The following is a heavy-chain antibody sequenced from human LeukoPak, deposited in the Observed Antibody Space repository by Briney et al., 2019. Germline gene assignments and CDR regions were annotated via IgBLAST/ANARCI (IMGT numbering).Heavy chain of an antibody. V-gene: IGHV4-31*03. CDR2: IYYSGST. Sequence: SETLSLTCTVSGGSISSGGYYWSWIRQHPGKGLEWIGYIYYSGSTYYNPSLKSRVTISVDTSKNQFSLKLSSVTAADTAVYYCARGNWNYGNWFDPWGQGTLVTVSS. D-gene: IGHD1-7*01. J-gene: IGHJ5*02. CDR1: GGSISSGGYY. CDR3: ARGNWNYGNWFDP.